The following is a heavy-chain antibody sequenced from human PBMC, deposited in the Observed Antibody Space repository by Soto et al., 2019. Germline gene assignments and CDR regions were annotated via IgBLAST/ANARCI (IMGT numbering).Heavy chain of an antibody. Sequence: GGSPRLSCAASGFSLNSYVMHWVRQAPGKGLEWVAVISYDGSNKYYADSVKGRFTISRDNSKNTLYLQMNSLRAEDTAVYSGAKGTHTVCWSWGQGTLVTVSS. CDR3: AKGTHTVCWS. J-gene: IGHJ4*02. D-gene: IGHD2-8*01. CDR1: GFSLNSYV. CDR2: ISYDGSNK. V-gene: IGHV3-30*18.